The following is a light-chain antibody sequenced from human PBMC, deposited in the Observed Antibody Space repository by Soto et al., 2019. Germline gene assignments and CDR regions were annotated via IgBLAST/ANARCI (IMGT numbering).Light chain of an antibody. V-gene: IGLV2-14*01. CDR3: SSYTSSSTPYV. CDR1: SSDVGGYNY. CDR2: EVS. Sequence: QPVLTQPASVSGSPAQSITISCTGTSSDVGGYNYVSWYQQHPGKAPKLMIYEVSNRPSGVSNRFSGSKSGNTASLTISGLQAEDEADYYCSSYTSSSTPYVFGTGTKLTVL. J-gene: IGLJ1*01.